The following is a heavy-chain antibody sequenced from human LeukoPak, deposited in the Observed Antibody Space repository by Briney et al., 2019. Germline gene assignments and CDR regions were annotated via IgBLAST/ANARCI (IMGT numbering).Heavy chain of an antibody. J-gene: IGHJ4*02. CDR3: ARDLRGYFDC. V-gene: IGHV3-66*01. Sequence: GGSLRLSCAASGFTVSSNYMSWVRQAPGKGLEWVSVIYSGGSTYYADSVKGRFTISRDNSKNTLYLQMNSPRAEDTAVYYCARDLRGYFDCWGQGTLVTVSS. D-gene: IGHD2-15*01. CDR2: IYSGGST. CDR1: GFTVSSNY.